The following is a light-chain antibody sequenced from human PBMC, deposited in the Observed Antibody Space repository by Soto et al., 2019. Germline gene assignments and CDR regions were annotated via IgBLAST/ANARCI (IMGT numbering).Light chain of an antibody. CDR2: GAS. J-gene: IGKJ4*01. V-gene: IGKV3-20*01. Sequence: ILLTQSPGTLSLSPGEGATLSCRASESVSDNYLAWYQQRSGQAPRLVIYGASSRASAVPDRFSGSGSGADFTLTISRLEPEDFAVYYCQQYGSSPLTFGGGTKVDIK. CDR3: QQYGSSPLT. CDR1: ESVSDNY.